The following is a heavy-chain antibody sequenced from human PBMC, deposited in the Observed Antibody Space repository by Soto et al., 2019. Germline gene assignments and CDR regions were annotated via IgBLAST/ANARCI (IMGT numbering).Heavy chain of an antibody. CDR2: SIPIFGTA. Sequence: QVQLVQSGAEVKKPGSSVKVSCKASGGTFSSYAISWVRQAPGQGLEWMGGSIPIFGTANYAQKFQGRVTITADESTSTAYMELSSLRSEDTAVYYCARDLGMTRTRVDTAKVPDPYGMDVWGQGTTVTVSS. CDR1: GGTFSSYA. J-gene: IGHJ6*02. CDR3: ARDLGMTRTRVDTAKVPDPYGMDV. V-gene: IGHV1-69*01. D-gene: IGHD5-18*01.